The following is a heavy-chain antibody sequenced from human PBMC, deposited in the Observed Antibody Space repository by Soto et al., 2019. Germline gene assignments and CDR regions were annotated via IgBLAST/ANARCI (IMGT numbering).Heavy chain of an antibody. D-gene: IGHD2-15*01. CDR3: ARVGEHGYCVPGSCYSPFDP. CDR2: IYYSGST. CDR1: GGSISCSSCY. V-gene: IGHV4-39*01. J-gene: IGHJ5*02. Sequence: PSETLSLTCTVSGGSISCSSCYWGWIRQPPGKGLEWIGNIYYSGSTYYNPSLKSRVTISVDTAKNQFSLKLSSVTAADTAVYSCARVGEHGYCVPGSCYSPFDPWGQGTLVTVSS.